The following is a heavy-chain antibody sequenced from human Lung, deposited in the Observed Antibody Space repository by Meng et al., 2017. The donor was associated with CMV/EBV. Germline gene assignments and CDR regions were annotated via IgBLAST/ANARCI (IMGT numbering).Heavy chain of an antibody. CDR2: INSDGSST. CDR3: ARERFLSGYSGYDAGGWFDP. CDR1: GFTFSSYW. V-gene: IGHV3-74*01. J-gene: IGHJ5*02. Sequence: GEXXKISCAASGFTFSSYWMHWVRQAPGKGLVWVSRINSDGSSTSYADSVKGRFTISRDNAKNTLYLQMNSLRAEDTAVYYCARERFLSGYSGYDAGGWFDPWXQGTLVTVSS. D-gene: IGHD5-12*01.